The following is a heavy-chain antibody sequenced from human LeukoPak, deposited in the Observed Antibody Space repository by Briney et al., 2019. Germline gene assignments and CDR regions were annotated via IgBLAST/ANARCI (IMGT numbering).Heavy chain of an antibody. V-gene: IGHV3-23*01. CDR3: ARENSGPEY. J-gene: IGHJ4*02. D-gene: IGHD6-19*01. CDR1: GFTFSNYA. Sequence: GGSLRLSCAASGFTFSNYAMSWVRQAPGKGLEWVSAMTGTGGSTYYADSVKGRFTISRDNSKNTLYLQMNSLRAEDTAVYYCARENSGPEYWGQGTLVTVSS. CDR2: MTGTGGST.